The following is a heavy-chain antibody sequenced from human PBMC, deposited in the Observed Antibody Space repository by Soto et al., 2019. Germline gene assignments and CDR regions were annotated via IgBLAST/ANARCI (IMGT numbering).Heavy chain of an antibody. CDR1: GGSFSGYY. V-gene: IGHV4-34*01. J-gene: IGHJ4*02. CDR3: ARPRYSGYDLGV. CDR2: INHSGST. Sequence: SETLSLTCAVYGGSFSGYYWSWIRQPPGKGLEWIGEINHSGSTNYNPSLKSRVTISVDTSKNQFSLKLSSVTAADTAVYYCARPRYSGYDLGVWGQGTLVTVSS. D-gene: IGHD5-12*01.